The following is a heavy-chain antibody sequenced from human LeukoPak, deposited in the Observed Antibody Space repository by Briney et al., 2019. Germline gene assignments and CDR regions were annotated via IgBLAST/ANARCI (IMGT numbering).Heavy chain of an antibody. Sequence: PWGSLRLSCAVSGFTFSRYSLHWVRQAPGKGLEWISYITPSGNNKYYSDSVKGRFTISRDNAKNSVYLQMDSLRAEDTAVYYCARDPSTWNGYSDYWGQGTLVTVSS. V-gene: IGHV3-48*01. CDR2: ITPSGNNK. CDR1: GFTFSRYS. D-gene: IGHD3-3*01. J-gene: IGHJ4*02. CDR3: ARDPSTWNGYSDY.